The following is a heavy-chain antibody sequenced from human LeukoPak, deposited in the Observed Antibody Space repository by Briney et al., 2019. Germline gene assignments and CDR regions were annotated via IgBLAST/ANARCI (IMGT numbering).Heavy chain of an antibody. CDR1: GFTFSSYG. Sequence: GGSLRLSCAASGFTFSSYGMHRVRQAPGKGLEWVAVISYDGSNKFYADSVKGRFIISRDNSKNTLYLQMNSLRAEDTAVYYCEAPGGYFDYWGQGTLVTVSS. J-gene: IGHJ4*02. D-gene: IGHD3-10*01. CDR2: ISYDGSNK. CDR3: EAPGGYFDY. V-gene: IGHV3-30*03.